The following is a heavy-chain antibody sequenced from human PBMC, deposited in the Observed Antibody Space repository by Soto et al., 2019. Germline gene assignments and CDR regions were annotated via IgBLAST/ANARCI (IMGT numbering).Heavy chain of an antibody. Sequence: SETLSLTCAVSSGSISSSNWWSWVRQPPGKGLEWIGEIYHSGSTNYNPSLKSRVTISVDKSKNQVSLKLSSVTAADTAVYYCARKIEQQLVNWFDPWGQGTLVTVSS. V-gene: IGHV4-4*02. CDR2: IYHSGST. CDR1: SGSISSSNW. D-gene: IGHD6-13*01. J-gene: IGHJ5*02. CDR3: ARKIEQQLVNWFDP.